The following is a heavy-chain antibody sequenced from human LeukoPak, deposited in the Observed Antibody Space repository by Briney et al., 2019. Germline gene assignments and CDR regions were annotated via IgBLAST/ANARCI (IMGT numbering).Heavy chain of an antibody. V-gene: IGHV1-69*13. D-gene: IGHD3-22*01. J-gene: IGHJ4*02. CDR3: ARDDYYDSSGYPDY. CDR2: IIPIFGTA. Sequence: SVKVSCKASGGTFSSYAISWVRQAPEQGLEWMGGIIPIFGTANYAQKFQGRVTITADESTSTAYMELSSLRSEDTAVYYCARDDYYDSSGYPDYWGQGTLVTVSS. CDR1: GGTFSSYA.